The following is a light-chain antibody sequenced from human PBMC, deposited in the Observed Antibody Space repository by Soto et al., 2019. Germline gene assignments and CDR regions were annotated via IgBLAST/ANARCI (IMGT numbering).Light chain of an antibody. Sequence: DIQLTQSPSSLSASVGDSVTITCQASQDITNFLNWYQQKPGKAPKLLIYDASDLETGVPSRFSGSGSGTDFTFTISSLQPEDFATYYCQQYDTLPLTFGPGTKVDVK. CDR3: QQYDTLPLT. CDR2: DAS. V-gene: IGKV1-33*01. J-gene: IGKJ3*01. CDR1: QDITNF.